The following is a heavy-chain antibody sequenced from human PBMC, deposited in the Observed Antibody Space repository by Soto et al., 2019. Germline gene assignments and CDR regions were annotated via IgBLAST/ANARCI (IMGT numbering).Heavy chain of an antibody. J-gene: IGHJ4*02. CDR1: GGSISSSSYY. D-gene: IGHD2-8*01. CDR3: ARNHRGYCTNGVCSHFDY. CDR2: IYYSGST. V-gene: IGHV4-39*01. Sequence: QLQLQESGPGLVKPSETLSLTCTVSGGSISSSSYYWGWIRQPPGKGLEWIGSIYYSGSTYYNPSLKSRVTISVDTSKHQFSLQLSSVTAEDTAVYSCARNHRGYCTNGVCSHFDYWGQGTLVTVSS.